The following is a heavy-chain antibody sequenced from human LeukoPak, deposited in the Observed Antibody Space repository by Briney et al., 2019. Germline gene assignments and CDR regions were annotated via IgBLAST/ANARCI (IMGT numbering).Heavy chain of an antibody. V-gene: IGHV4-34*01. CDR2: INHSGST. J-gene: IGHJ4*02. D-gene: IGHD6-13*01. CDR1: GGSFSGYY. CDR3: ARVKWAAAGHCFDY. Sequence: SETLSLTCAVYGGSFSGYYWSWIRQPPGKGLEWIGEINHSGSTNYNPSLKSRVTISVDTSKNQFSLKLSSVTAADTAVYYCARVKWAAAGHCFDYWGQGTLVTVSS.